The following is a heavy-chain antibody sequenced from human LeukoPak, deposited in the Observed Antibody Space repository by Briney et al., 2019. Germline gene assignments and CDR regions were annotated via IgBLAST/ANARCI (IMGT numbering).Heavy chain of an antibody. Sequence: GGSLRLSCAASGFTFSSYAMHWVRQAPGKGLEWVAVISYDGSNKYYADSVKGRFTISRDNAKNSLYLQMTSLRAEDTAVYYCARDPSDYGDFDYWGQGTLVTVSS. CDR3: ARDPSDYGDFDY. J-gene: IGHJ4*02. CDR2: ISYDGSNK. V-gene: IGHV3-30-3*01. CDR1: GFTFSSYA. D-gene: IGHD4-17*01.